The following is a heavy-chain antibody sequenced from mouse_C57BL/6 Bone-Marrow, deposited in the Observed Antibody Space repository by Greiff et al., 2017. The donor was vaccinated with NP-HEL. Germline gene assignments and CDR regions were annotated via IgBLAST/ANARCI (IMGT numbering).Heavy chain of an antibody. CDR1: GYTFTSYW. Sequence: QVQLQQPGAELVKPGASVKLSCKASGYTFTSYWMHWVKQRPGQGLEWIGMIHPNSGSTNYNEKFKSKATLTVDKSSSTAYMQLSSLTSEDSAVYYCAREGYYGSKGYYAMDYWGQGTSVTVSS. CDR3: AREGYYGSKGYYAMDY. J-gene: IGHJ4*01. CDR2: IHPNSGST. V-gene: IGHV1-64*01. D-gene: IGHD1-1*01.